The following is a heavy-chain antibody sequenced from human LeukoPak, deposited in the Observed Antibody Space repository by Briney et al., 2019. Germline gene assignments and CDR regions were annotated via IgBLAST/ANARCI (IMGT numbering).Heavy chain of an antibody. CDR2: INTDGSIT. J-gene: IGHJ4*02. V-gene: IGHV3-74*01. Sequence: PGGSLRLSCAASGLTFSNYWMHWVRQAPGKGPVWVSRINTDGSITDYADSVKGRFTISRDNAKNALYLQMNSLRAEDTAVYFCVRESTSVTTFGFDYWGQGTLVTVSS. CDR1: GLTFSNYW. CDR3: VRESTSVTTFGFDY. D-gene: IGHD3-16*01.